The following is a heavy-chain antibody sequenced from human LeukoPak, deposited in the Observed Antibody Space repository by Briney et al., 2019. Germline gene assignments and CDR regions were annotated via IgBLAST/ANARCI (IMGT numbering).Heavy chain of an antibody. CDR3: ARHTTYGGNSAFEY. V-gene: IGHV4-4*07. J-gene: IGHJ4*02. CDR2: IYTSGST. Sequence: SETLSLTCTVSGGSISSYYWSWIRQPAGKGLEWIGRIYTSGSTNYNPSLKSRVTMSVDTSKNQLSLKLSSVTAADTAVYYCARHTTYGGNSAFEYWGQGTLVTVSS. CDR1: GGSISSYY. D-gene: IGHD4-23*01.